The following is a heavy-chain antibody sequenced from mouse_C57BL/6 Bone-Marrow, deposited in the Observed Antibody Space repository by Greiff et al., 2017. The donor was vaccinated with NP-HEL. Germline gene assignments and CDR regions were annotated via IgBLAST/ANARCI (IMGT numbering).Heavy chain of an antibody. D-gene: IGHD2-1*01. CDR2: INPYNGGT. V-gene: IGHV1-19*01. CDR3: ARGEYGTWYFDV. CDR1: GYTFTDYY. J-gene: IGHJ1*03. Sequence: VQLQQSGPVLVKPGASVKMSCKASGYTFTDYYMNCVKQSHGKILEWIGVINPYNGGTSYNQKFKGKATLTVDKSSSTAYMELNSLTSEDSAVYYCARGEYGTWYFDVWGTGTTVTVSS.